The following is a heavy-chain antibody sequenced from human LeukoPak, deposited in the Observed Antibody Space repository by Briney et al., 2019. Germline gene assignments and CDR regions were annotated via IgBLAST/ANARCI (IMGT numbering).Heavy chain of an antibody. J-gene: IGHJ4*02. CDR2: IKHDGSEE. CDR3: ARDWYNIAWGRPFDY. Sequence: GGSLRLSCAASGFTFSSYGMHWVRQAPGKGLEWVAYIKHDGSEEYYVDSVKGRFSISRDNAKNSLYLQMNSLRAEDTALYYCARDWYNIAWGRPFDYWGQGTLVSVSS. D-gene: IGHD6-19*01. V-gene: IGHV3-7*01. CDR1: GFTFSSYG.